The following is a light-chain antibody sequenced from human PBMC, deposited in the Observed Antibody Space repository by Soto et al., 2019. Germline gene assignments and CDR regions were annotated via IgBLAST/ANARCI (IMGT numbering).Light chain of an antibody. V-gene: IGLV3-21*02. J-gene: IGLJ3*02. CDR3: QVWNSSSDPWV. CDR2: DDD. CDR1: NIGNKS. Sequence: VLTQPPSVSVAPGQTAMITCGGNNIGNKSVHWYHQRPGQAPVLVVYDDDDRPSGIPERFSGSNSGNTATLTISRVEAGDEADYYSQVWNSSSDPWVFGGGTKLTVL.